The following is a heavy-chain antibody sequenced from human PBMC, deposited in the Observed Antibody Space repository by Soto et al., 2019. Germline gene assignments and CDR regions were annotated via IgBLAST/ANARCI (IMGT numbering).Heavy chain of an antibody. CDR2: ISYDGRNK. Sequence: GSLRLSCAASGFTFSSYGMHWVRQAPGKGLEWVAVISYDGRNKYYADSVKGRFTISRDNSKNTLYLQMNSLRAEDTAVYYCAKDLSVFWSGYYSGRFDYWGQGTLVTVSS. V-gene: IGHV3-30*18. CDR3: AKDLSVFWSGYYSGRFDY. D-gene: IGHD3-3*01. J-gene: IGHJ4*02. CDR1: GFTFSSYG.